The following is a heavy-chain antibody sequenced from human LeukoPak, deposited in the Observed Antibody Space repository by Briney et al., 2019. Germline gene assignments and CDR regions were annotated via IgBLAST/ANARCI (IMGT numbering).Heavy chain of an antibody. D-gene: IGHD1-26*01. J-gene: IGHJ4*02. CDR1: GGTFSSYA. Sequence: SVKVSCKASGGTFSSYAISWVRQAPGQGLEWMGRIIPILGIANYAQKFQGRVTITADKSTSTAYMELSSLRSEDTAVYYCASHLGARVYYFDYWGQGTLVTVSS. V-gene: IGHV1-69*04. CDR3: ASHLGARVYYFDY. CDR2: IIPILGIA.